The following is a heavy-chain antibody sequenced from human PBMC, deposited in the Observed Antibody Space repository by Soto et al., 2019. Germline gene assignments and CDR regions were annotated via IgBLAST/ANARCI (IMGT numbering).Heavy chain of an antibody. D-gene: IGHD6-19*01. Sequence: ASVKVSCKASGYTFTSYAMHWVRQAPGQRLEWMGWINAGNGNTKYSQKFQGRVTITRDTSASTAYMELSSLRSEDTAVYYCARDGNSIAVAGSGFDFDYWGQGTLVTVSS. CDR2: INAGNGNT. V-gene: IGHV1-3*01. J-gene: IGHJ4*02. CDR1: GYTFTSYA. CDR3: ARDGNSIAVAGSGFDFDY.